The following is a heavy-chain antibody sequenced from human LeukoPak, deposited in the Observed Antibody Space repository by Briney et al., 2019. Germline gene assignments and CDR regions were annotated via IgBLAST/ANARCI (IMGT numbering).Heavy chain of an antibody. V-gene: IGHV3-30*04. CDR2: ISYDGTNK. CDR3: AGGSKYSGYDYPSS. CDR1: EFSFSTHA. Sequence: GGSLRLSCSASEFSFSTHALHWVRQAPGKGLEWVTIISYDGTNKYYADSVKGRFTISRDNFKNTSYLQMNSLGPGDTAVYFCAGGSKYSGYDYPSSWGQGTLVTVSS. J-gene: IGHJ5*02. D-gene: IGHD5-12*01.